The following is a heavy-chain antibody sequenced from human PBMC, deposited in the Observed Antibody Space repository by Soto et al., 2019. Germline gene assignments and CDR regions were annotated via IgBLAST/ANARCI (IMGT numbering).Heavy chain of an antibody. J-gene: IGHJ3*02. D-gene: IGHD3-22*01. V-gene: IGHV3-21*01. CDR1: GFTFSSYS. CDR2: ISSSSYM. Sequence: GGSLRLSCAASGFTFSSYSMNWVRQAPGKGLEWVSSISSSSYMYYADSVKGRFTISRDNAKNSLYLQMNSLRAEDTAVYYCARDRQYYYDSSGYWTDAFDIWGQGTMVTVSS. CDR3: ARDRQYYYDSSGYWTDAFDI.